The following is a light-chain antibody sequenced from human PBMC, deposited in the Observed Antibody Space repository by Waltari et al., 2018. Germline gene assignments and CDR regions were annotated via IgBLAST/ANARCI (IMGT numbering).Light chain of an antibody. CDR3: QQYNSWPPLT. CDR2: GAS. CDR1: QSVSSR. Sequence: EIVMTQSPATRYVSPGERPTLSVRASQSVSSRIAWDQQKPGQAPRLLIYGASTRATGITARFSGSGSGTEFTLTISSLQSEDFAVYYCQQYNSWPPLTFGGGTKVEIK. V-gene: IGKV3-15*01. J-gene: IGKJ4*01.